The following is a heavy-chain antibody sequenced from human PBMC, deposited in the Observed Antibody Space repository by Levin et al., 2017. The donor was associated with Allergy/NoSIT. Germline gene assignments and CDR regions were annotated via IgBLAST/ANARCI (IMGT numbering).Heavy chain of an antibody. J-gene: IGHJ5*02. CDR1: GFTFDDHG. Sequence: PGGSLRLSCAASGFTFDDHGMSWVRQVPGKGLEGFSHINQNGASTAYADSVKGRFTISRDNAKNSLYLQMNSLGADDTALYHCVRGQGPMFDPWGQGTLVTVSS. V-gene: IGHV3-20*01. CDR2: INQNGAST. CDR3: VRGQGPMFDP.